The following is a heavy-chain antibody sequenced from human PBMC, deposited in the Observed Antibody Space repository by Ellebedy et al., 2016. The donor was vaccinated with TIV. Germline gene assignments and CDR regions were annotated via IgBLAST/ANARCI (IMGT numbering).Heavy chain of an antibody. V-gene: IGHV3-48*01. Sequence: GGSLRLSXAASGFTFSRYSMNWVRQAPGKGLEWVSYISSSSSTIYYADSVKGRFTISRDKAKNSLYLQMNSLRAEDTAEYYCAAAAGAGDDAFDIWGQGTMVTVFS. CDR1: GFTFSRYS. D-gene: IGHD6-13*01. J-gene: IGHJ3*02. CDR2: ISSSSSTI. CDR3: AAAAGAGDDAFDI.